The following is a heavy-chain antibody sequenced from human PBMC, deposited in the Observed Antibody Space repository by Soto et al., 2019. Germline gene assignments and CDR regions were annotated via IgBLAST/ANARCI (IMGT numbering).Heavy chain of an antibody. Sequence: TGGSLRLSCTASGFTFRNYAMSWVRQAPGKGLEWVSTISDSGANTFFGDSMKDRFTISRDNSKNTVYLQMNTVRTEDTAIYYCARAIGADFFDYWGQGTLVTVSS. D-gene: IGHD6-25*01. CDR3: ARAIGADFFDY. CDR2: ISDSGANT. J-gene: IGHJ4*02. CDR1: GFTFRNYA. V-gene: IGHV3-23*01.